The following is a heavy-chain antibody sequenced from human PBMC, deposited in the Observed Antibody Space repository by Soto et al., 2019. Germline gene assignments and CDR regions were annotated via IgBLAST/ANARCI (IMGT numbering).Heavy chain of an antibody. D-gene: IGHD2-2*01. Sequence: QVQFVQSGAEVKKPGASVKVSCKASGYTFTNYAMHWVRQAPEQKLEWMGWINTGNSNTKYSQKFQGRVTITRDTSASTAYMELSSLRSEDTAVYYCARAYCSSTNCYLNYFDRWGQGTLVTVSS. V-gene: IGHV1-3*04. CDR2: INTGNSNT. J-gene: IGHJ5*02. CDR1: GYTFTNYA. CDR3: ARAYCSSTNCYLNYFDR.